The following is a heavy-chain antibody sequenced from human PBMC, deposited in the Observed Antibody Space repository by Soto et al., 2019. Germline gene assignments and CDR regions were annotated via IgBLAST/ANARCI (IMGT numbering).Heavy chain of an antibody. V-gene: IGHV1-8*01. CDR1: GYTFTSYD. CDR2: MNPNSGNT. J-gene: IGHJ6*02. D-gene: IGHD3-3*01. Sequence: QVQLVQSGAEVKKPGASVKVSCKASGYTFTSYDINWVRQATGQGLEWMGWMNPNSGNTGYAQKFQGRVTMTTTTSISTAYMELSSLRSEDTAVYYCARGKNYDFWTRLYYYYGMDVWGQGTTVTVSS. CDR3: ARGKNYDFWTRLYYYYGMDV.